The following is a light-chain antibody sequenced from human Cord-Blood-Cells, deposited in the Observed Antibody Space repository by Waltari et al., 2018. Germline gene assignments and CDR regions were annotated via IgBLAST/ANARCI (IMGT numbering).Light chain of an antibody. J-gene: IGLJ1*01. CDR1: NIGRKR. Sequence: SYVLTQPPSVSVAPGKTARITCGGNNIGRKRVTWYQQKPGQAPVLVIYYDSDRPSGIPERFSGSNSGNTATLTISRVEAGDEADYYCQVWDSSSDHYVFGTGTKVTVL. CDR3: QVWDSSSDHYV. CDR2: YDS. V-gene: IGLV3-21*04.